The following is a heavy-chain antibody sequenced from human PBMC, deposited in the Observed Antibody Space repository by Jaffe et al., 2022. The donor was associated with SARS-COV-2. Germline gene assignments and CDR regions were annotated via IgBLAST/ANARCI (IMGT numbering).Heavy chain of an antibody. J-gene: IGHJ6*03. CDR2: TFSNGEK. Sequence: QVTLKESGPVLVKPTGTLTLTCTVSGFSLNDSKMGVSWIRQPPGKALEWLAHTFSNGEKSYSTSLKGRLTISKDTSKSQVVLTMTNMDPVDTATYYCARSVLRYFGAYYYFMDVWGKGTSVTVSS. CDR1: GFSLNDSKMG. D-gene: IGHD3-3*01. V-gene: IGHV2-26*01. CDR3: ARSVLRYFGAYYYFMDV.